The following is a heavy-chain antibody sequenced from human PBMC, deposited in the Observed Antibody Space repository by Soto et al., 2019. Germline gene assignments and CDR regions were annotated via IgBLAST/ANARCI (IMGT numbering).Heavy chain of an antibody. J-gene: IGHJ2*01. Sequence: EVQLLESGGGLIQPGGSLRLSCAASGFTFSTSAMAWVRLAPGRGLEWVSVIIVSGGTTYYADSVKGRFTISRDNSKNTVYLQMNGLGDEDTAIYYCARNPRGGAYGNWYFDLWGRGTLVTVSS. V-gene: IGHV3-23*01. CDR3: ARNPRGGAYGNWYFDL. D-gene: IGHD5-12*01. CDR2: IIVSGGTT. CDR1: GFTFSTSA.